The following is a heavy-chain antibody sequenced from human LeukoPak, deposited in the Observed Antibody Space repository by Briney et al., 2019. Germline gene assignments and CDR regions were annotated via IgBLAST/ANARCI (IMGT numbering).Heavy chain of an antibody. CDR2: INSDGSST. CDR3: ARDRYYYGSGSYYNRGLFDY. CDR1: GFTFSSYW. D-gene: IGHD3-10*01. Sequence: GGSLRLSCAASGFTFSSYWMHWVRQAPGKGLVWVSRINSDGSSTSYADSVKGRFTISRDNAKNTLYLQMNSLRAEDTAVYYCARDRYYYGSGSYYNRGLFDYWGQGTPVTVSS. J-gene: IGHJ4*02. V-gene: IGHV3-74*01.